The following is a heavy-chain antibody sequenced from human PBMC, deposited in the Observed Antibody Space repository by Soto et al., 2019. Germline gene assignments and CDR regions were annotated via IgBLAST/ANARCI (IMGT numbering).Heavy chain of an antibody. CDR1: GYTFTSYA. J-gene: IGHJ6*02. D-gene: IGHD1-7*01. V-gene: IGHV1-3*01. CDR2: INAGNGNT. Sequence: GASVKVSCKASGYTFTSYAMHWVRQAPGQRLEWMGWINAGNGNTKYSQKFQGRVTITRDTSASKAYMELSSLRSEETAVYFCARDVPNWNYVNYYYGMDVWGQGTTVTVSS. CDR3: ARDVPNWNYVNYYYGMDV.